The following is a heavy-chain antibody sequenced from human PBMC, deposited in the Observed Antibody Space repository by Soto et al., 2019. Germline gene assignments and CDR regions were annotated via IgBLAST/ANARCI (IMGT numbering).Heavy chain of an antibody. J-gene: IGHJ6*02. D-gene: IGHD2-21*02. Sequence: QVQLQESGPGLVKPSETLSLTCTVSGGSISGYYWSWIRQPPGKGLEWIGYMYNTGSTVYNPSFKSRVTISVDTSKTPFSLKLNSVTAADTAVYYCARDLWGYCGTDCYPLDVWGQGTTVTVSS. CDR3: ARDLWGYCGTDCYPLDV. CDR2: MYNTGST. V-gene: IGHV4-59*01. CDR1: GGSISGYY.